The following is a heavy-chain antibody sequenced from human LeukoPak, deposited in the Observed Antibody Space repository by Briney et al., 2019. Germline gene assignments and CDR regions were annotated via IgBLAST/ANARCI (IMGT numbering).Heavy chain of an antibody. D-gene: IGHD6-19*01. CDR1: GASISSGAYS. J-gene: IGHJ4*01. CDR3: AALAVAGTSEGY. Sequence: SETLSLTCTVSGASISSGAYSWGWVRQPPGKSVEWIGSFYYGGSTSYNASLKTRVNISVDTPKNQLSLRLNSVTAADTSVYYCAALAVAGTSEGYWGQGSLIIVSS. CDR2: FYYGGST. V-gene: IGHV4-39*01.